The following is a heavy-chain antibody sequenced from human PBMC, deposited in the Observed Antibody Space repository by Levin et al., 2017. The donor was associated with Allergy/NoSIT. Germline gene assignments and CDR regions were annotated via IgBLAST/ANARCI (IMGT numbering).Heavy chain of an antibody. CDR1: GGSISSSSYY. V-gene: IGHV4-39*01. Sequence: SQTLSLTCSVSGGSISSSSYYWGWLRQPPGKGLEWIGTFYYSGSTYYNPSLKSRATISVDTSKNQFSLNLSSVTAADTAVYYCARRLADWNWFDPWGQGTLVTVSS. CDR2: FYYSGST. J-gene: IGHJ5*02. D-gene: IGHD3-9*01. CDR3: ARRLADWNWFDP.